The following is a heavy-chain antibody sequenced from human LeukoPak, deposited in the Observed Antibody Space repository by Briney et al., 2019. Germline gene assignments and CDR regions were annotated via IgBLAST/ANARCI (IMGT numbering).Heavy chain of an antibody. CDR1: GFSISSSNSY. Sequence: SETLSLTCTVSGFSISSSNSYWGWIRQPPGKGLEWIVSIYYSGNTYYNASFKSRVTISVDTSKNPFSLKLSSVTAADTAVYYCARQTGSGLFSLPGGQGTLVTVSS. CDR3: ARQTGSGLFSLP. D-gene: IGHD3-10*01. J-gene: IGHJ1*01. V-gene: IGHV4-39*01. CDR2: IYYSGNT.